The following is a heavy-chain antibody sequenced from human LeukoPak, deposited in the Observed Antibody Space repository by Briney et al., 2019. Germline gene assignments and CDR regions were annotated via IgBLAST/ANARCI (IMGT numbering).Heavy chain of an antibody. V-gene: IGHV4-34*01. Sequence: PSETLSLTCAVYGGSFSGYYWSWIRQPPGKGLEWIGEINHSGSTNYNPSLKSRVTISVDTSKNQFSLKLSSVTAADTAVYYCARAYRRRGSYFDYRGQGTLVTVSS. D-gene: IGHD1-26*01. J-gene: IGHJ4*02. CDR3: ARAYRRRGSYFDY. CDR2: INHSGST. CDR1: GGSFSGYY.